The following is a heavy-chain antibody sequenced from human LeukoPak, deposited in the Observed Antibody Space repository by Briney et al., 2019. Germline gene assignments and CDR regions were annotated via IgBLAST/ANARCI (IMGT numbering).Heavy chain of an antibody. D-gene: IGHD6-13*01. V-gene: IGHV4-34*01. CDR2: INHSGST. J-gene: IGHJ2*01. CDR1: GGSFSGYY. Sequence: SETLSLTCAVYGGSFSGYYWSWIRQPPGKGLEWIGEINHSGSTNYNPSLKSRVTISVDTSKNQFSLKLSSVTAADTAVYYCARGRRSYSSSWYSQRHYWYFDLWGRGTLVTVSS. CDR3: ARGRRSYSSSWYSQRHYWYFDL.